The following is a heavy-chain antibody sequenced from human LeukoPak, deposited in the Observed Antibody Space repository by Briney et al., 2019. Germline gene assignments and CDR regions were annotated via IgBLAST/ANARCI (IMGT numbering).Heavy chain of an antibody. CDR1: GFTFDDYA. CDR3: AKDQSGSGLGELEP. CDR2: ISWNSGSI. J-gene: IGHJ5*02. Sequence: GGSLRLSCAASGFTFDDYAMHWVRQAPGKGLEWVSGISWNSGSIGYADSVKGRFTISRDNAKNSLYLQMNSLRAEDTALYYCAKDQSGSGLGELEPWGQGTLVTVSS. D-gene: IGHD6-19*01. V-gene: IGHV3-9*01.